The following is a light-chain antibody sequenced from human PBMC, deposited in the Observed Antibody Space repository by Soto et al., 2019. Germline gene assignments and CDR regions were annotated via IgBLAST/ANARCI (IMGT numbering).Light chain of an antibody. Sequence: DIQMTQSPSTLSASVGDRVTITCRASQTIGSWLASYQQKPGKAPNLLIYQASSLESGVPSRFSGSGSGTQFTLTISGLQPDDFATYYCQQYNTYSQTFGQGTKVEV. CDR3: QQYNTYSQT. CDR2: QAS. CDR1: QTIGSW. J-gene: IGKJ1*01. V-gene: IGKV1-5*03.